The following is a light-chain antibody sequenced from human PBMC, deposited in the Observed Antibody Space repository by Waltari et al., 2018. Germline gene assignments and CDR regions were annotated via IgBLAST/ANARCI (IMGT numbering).Light chain of an antibody. CDR3: MQALQSPLT. Sequence: DFVMTQSPLSLPAPPGEPPSISWKSSRSLLHSSGYNYVDWYLQKPGQSPQLLISLGSNRASGVPDRFSGSGSGTDFTLKISRVEAEDVGVYYCMQALQSPLTFGGGTKVEIK. CDR2: LGS. J-gene: IGKJ4*01. V-gene: IGKV2-28*01. CDR1: RSLLHSSGYNY.